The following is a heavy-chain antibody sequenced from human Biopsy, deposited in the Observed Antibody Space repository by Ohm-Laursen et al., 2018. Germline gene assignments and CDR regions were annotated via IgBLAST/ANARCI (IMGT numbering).Heavy chain of an antibody. J-gene: IGHJ3*02. V-gene: IGHV4-59*01. Sequence: SETLSLTCTVSGDSISSYYWSWIRQPPGKGLEWIGYIYYSGSTNYNPSLKSRVTISVDTSRNQFSLKLSSVTAADTAVYYCAGRPWPNAFDIWGQGTMVTVPS. CDR1: GDSISSYY. D-gene: IGHD5-12*01. CDR3: AGRPWPNAFDI. CDR2: IYYSGST.